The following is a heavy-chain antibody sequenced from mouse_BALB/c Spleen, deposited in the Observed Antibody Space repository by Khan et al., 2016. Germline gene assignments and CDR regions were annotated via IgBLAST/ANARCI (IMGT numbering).Heavy chain of an antibody. CDR3: AREENAMDY. V-gene: IGHV5-6-5*01. Sequence: EVELVESGGGLVKPGGSLKLSCAASGFTFSSYAMSWVRQTPEKRLHWVASISSGCSTYYPDSVKGRFTISRDNARNILYLQMSSLRSEDTAMYYCAREENAMDYWGQGTSVTVSS. J-gene: IGHJ4*01. CDR2: ISSGCST. CDR1: GFTFSSYA.